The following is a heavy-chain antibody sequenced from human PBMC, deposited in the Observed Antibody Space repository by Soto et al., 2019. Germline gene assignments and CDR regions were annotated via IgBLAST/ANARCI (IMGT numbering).Heavy chain of an antibody. J-gene: IGHJ4*02. CDR2: IYHSGRT. D-gene: IGHD2-21*02. CDR1: VGSISSGGYS. V-gene: IGHV4-30-2*01. CDR3: ARSPSDCDGDCSSYYFDN. Sequence: TRSLTCAVSVGSISSGGYSWSWIRQPPGKGLEWIGYIYHSGRTSYNPSLKSRVTISVDRSKDQFSLNLTSVTAADSAVYYCARSPSDCDGDCSSYYFDNWGQGTLVTVSS.